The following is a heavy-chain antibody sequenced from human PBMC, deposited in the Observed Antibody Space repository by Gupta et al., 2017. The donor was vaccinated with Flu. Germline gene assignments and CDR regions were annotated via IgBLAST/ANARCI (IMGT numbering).Heavy chain of an antibody. J-gene: IGHJ3*02. CDR3: AKAVVVADDAFDI. D-gene: IGHD2-15*01. Sequence: EVQLVESGGGLVQPGGSLRLPRAASGFTFADYAMDWVRQAPGKGLEWVSSVSWNSGIVVYADSVKGRFTISRDNAKNSLYLQMNSLRTEDTALYYCAKAVVVADDAFDIWGQGTMVTVSS. CDR1: GFTFADYA. V-gene: IGHV3-9*01. CDR2: VSWNSGIV.